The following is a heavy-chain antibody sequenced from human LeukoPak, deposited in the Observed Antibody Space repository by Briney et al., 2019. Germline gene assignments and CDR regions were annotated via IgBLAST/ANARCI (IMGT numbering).Heavy chain of an antibody. CDR1: GGSISSHY. J-gene: IGHJ5*02. V-gene: IGHV4-59*11. CDR3: ARDSLGYCSSTNCYSEPGLDP. Sequence: SETLSLTCTVSGGSISSHYWSSFREPPGEVRAGIGYIYYSGSTHYHPTLKSCVTISVDTSKNQISLKLSSVTAADTAVYYCARDSLGYCSSTNCYSEPGLDPWGQGTLVTVSS. CDR2: IYYSGST. D-gene: IGHD2-2*01.